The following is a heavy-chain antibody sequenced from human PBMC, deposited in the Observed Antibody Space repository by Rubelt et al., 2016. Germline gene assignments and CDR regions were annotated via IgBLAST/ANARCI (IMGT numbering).Heavy chain of an antibody. Sequence: QVQLQESGPGLVKPSETLSLTCTVSGYSINNGYYWGWIRQPPGKGLEWIASFFHDGSTKYNPSLKSRVTISNAGSKTQLSLNLSSVPAADTAVYYCARPTGASSASGSFLVWGQGTLVTVSS. CDR1: GYSINNGYY. CDR3: ARPTGASSASGSFLV. J-gene: IGHJ4*02. V-gene: IGHV4-38-2*02. CDR2: FFHDGST. D-gene: IGHD3-10*01.